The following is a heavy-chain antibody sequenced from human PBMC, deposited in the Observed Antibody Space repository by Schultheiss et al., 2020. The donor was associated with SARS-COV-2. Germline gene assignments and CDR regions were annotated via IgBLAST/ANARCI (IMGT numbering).Heavy chain of an antibody. D-gene: IGHD2-15*01. V-gene: IGHV4-59*01. CDR2: IYYSGNT. Sequence: SETLSLTCTVSGGSISNYYWTWIRQPPGKGLEWIGYIYYSGNTNYNPSLKSRVTISVDTSKNQFSLKLSSVTAADTAVYYCARYCSGGSCNVGLDSWGQGTLVTVSS. J-gene: IGHJ4*02. CDR1: GGSISNYY. CDR3: ARYCSGGSCNVGLDS.